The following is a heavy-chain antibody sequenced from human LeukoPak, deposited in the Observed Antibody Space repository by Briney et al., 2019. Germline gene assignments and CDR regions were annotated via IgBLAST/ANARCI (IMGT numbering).Heavy chain of an antibody. CDR3: TTDEDWNYARKDV. D-gene: IGHD1-7*01. J-gene: IGHJ6*02. CDR1: GFTFNYAW. Sequence: GGSLRLSCAASGFTFNYAWMSWVRQVPGKELEWVGQTVSEIDGGTTDYTAPVKGRFTISRDDSKSTLYLQMNSLKIEDTAVYYCTTDEDWNYARKDVWGQGATVIVSS. V-gene: IGHV3-15*04. CDR2: TVSEIDGGTT.